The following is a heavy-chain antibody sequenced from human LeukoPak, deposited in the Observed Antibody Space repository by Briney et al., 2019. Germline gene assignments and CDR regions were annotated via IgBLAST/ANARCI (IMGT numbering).Heavy chain of an antibody. CDR1: GYTFTGYY. D-gene: IGHD4-23*01. CDR3: ASIYGGNYYFDY. CDR2: INPNSGGT. V-gene: IGHV1-2*02. Sequence: ASVKVSCRASGYTFTGYYMHWVRQAPGQGLEWMGWINPNSGGTNYAQKFQGRVTMTRDTSISTAYMELSRLRSDDTAVYYCASIYGGNYYFDYWGQGTLVTVSS. J-gene: IGHJ4*02.